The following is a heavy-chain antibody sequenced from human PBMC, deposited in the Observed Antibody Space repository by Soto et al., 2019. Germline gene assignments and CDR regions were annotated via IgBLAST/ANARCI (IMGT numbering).Heavy chain of an antibody. CDR2: ISYGGSNK. CDR3: ARDLGANYYYYGMDV. D-gene: IGHD2-15*01. CDR1: GFTFSSYA. J-gene: IGHJ6*02. V-gene: IGHV3-30-3*01. Sequence: QVQLVESGGGVVQPGRSLRLSCAASGFTFSSYAMHWVRQAPGKGLEWVAVISYGGSNKYYADSVKGRFTISRDNSKNTLDLQMNSLRAEDTAVYYCARDLGANYYYYGMDVWGQGTTVTVSS.